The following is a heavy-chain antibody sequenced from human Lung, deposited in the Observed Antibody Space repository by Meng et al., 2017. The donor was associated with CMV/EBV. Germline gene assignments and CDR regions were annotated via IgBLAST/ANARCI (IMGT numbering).Heavy chain of an antibody. J-gene: IGHJ6*02. CDR1: GFTFSSYW. D-gene: IGHD3-3*01. Sequence: GGSLRLXCAASGFTFSSYWMSWVRQAPGKGLEWVANIKQDGSEKYYVDSVKGRFTISRDNAKNSLYLQMNSLRAEDTAVYYCARDRFEDYDFWSGYSLTDYYGMDVWGQGXTVTVSS. V-gene: IGHV3-7*01. CDR2: IKQDGSEK. CDR3: ARDRFEDYDFWSGYSLTDYYGMDV.